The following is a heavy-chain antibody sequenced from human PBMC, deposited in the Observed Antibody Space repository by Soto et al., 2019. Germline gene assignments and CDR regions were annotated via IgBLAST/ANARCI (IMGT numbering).Heavy chain of an antibody. CDR1: GFTFSDYY. CDR3: AKMSSENYYDPVFS. D-gene: IGHD3-22*01. Sequence: QVQLVESGGGLVQTSGSLRIACVASGFTFSDYYMSCVRQAPGKGLEWVSYISSSGNTIYYADSVKGRFTISRDNAKNSVYLQMNSLRAEDTALYFCAKMSSENYYDPVFSWGQGTLVTVSS. V-gene: IGHV3-11*01. CDR2: ISSSGNTI. J-gene: IGHJ4*02.